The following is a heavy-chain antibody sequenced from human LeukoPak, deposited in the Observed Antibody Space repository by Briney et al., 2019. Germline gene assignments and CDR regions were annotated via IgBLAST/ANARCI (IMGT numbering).Heavy chain of an antibody. CDR2: IYSGGST. D-gene: IGHD7-27*01. Sequence: GGSLRLSCVASGVTLSNYAMSWVRQAPGKGLEWVSVIYSGGSTYYADSVKGRFTISRDNSKNTLYLQMNSLRAEDTAVYYCARDPLGIGVKDAFDIWGQGTMVTVSS. J-gene: IGHJ3*02. CDR1: GVTLSNYA. CDR3: ARDPLGIGVKDAFDI. V-gene: IGHV3-53*01.